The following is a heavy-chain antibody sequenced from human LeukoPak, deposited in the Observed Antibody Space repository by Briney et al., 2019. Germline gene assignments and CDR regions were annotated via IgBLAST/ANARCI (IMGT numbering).Heavy chain of an antibody. J-gene: IGHJ4*02. CDR1: GGSINTYF. Sequence: SETLSLTCTVSGGSINTYFWSWIRQPPGKGLEWIGHIYYSGSTTYNPSLKSRVTISVDASKNQFSLKLSSVTAADTAVYYCARHKIGGIYPLDYWGQGTLVTVSS. CDR3: ARHKIGGIYPLDY. D-gene: IGHD1-26*01. V-gene: IGHV4-59*08. CDR2: IYYSGST.